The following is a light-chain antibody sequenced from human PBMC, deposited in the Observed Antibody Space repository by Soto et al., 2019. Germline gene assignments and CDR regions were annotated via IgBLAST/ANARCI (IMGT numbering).Light chain of an antibody. CDR2: DVN. J-gene: IGLJ3*02. CDR3: CLCASSHNWV. Sequence: QSVLTQPRSVSGSPGQSVTISCTGTSSDVGAYNHVSWYQQHPGKAPKLMLYDVNQRPSGVPDRFSGSKSGSTASLTIPGLQPEDQADYHSCLCASSHNWVFGGGTKLTVL. CDR1: SSDVGAYNH. V-gene: IGLV2-11*01.